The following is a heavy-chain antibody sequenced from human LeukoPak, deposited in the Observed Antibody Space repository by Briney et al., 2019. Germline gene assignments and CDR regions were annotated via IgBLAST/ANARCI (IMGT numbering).Heavy chain of an antibody. CDR3: ATRPGMGINYFDL. J-gene: IGHJ2*01. CDR1: GFTVSRSY. V-gene: IGHV3-53*01. Sequence: GGSLRLSCAASGFTVSRSYMSWVRHAPGRGLECVSDIYRDGSTYYADSVKGRFTISRDDSTNTVYLQMNSLSAEDTAVYYCATRPGMGINYFDLWGRGTLVTVSS. CDR2: IYRDGST. D-gene: IGHD1-1*01.